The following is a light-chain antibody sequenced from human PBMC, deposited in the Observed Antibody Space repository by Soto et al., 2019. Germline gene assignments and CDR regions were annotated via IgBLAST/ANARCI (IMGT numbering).Light chain of an antibody. V-gene: IGKV3-20*01. CDR1: QSVSSTY. Sequence: EIVLTQSPGTLSLSPGERATLSCRASQSVSSTYLAWYQQKPGQAPRLLIHDATIRATGIPDRFSGSGSGTDFTLNISRLEPEDFEMYYCQQYGSPPKTFGQGTKVDIK. CDR3: QQYGSPPKT. J-gene: IGKJ1*01. CDR2: DAT.